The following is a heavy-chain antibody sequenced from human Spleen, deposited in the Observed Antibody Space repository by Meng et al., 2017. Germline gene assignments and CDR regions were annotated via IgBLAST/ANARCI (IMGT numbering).Heavy chain of an antibody. CDR2: IYPGDSDA. J-gene: IGHJ5*02. CDR3: AREDYDSSGYSHWFDP. Sequence: GESLKTPRKGLGYSFTSYWIAWGRQRPGKGLEWMGAIYPGDSDARYSPSFQGQGTISADKSITTAYLQWSSLKASDTAMYYCAREDYDSSGYSHWFDPWGQGTLVTVSS. D-gene: IGHD3-22*01. CDR1: GYSFTSYW. V-gene: IGHV5-51*01.